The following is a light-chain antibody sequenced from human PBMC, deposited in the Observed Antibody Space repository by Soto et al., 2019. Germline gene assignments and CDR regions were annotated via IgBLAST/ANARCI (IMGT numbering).Light chain of an antibody. J-gene: IGKJ1*01. CDR3: QQSYTTPWT. CDR1: QSIYRY. Sequence: DIQMTQSPSSLSASVRARVTITCRAIQSIYRYLNWYQQKPGKAPKLLIYAASSLQSGGPSRVSGSGSVTDFSITVSSLQPEDFATYYWQQSYTTPWTFGQGTKV. V-gene: IGKV1-39*01. CDR2: AAS.